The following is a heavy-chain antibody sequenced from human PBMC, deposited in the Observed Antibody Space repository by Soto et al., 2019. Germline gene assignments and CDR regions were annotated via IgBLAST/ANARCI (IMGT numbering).Heavy chain of an antibody. Sequence: GGSLRLSCATSGFTFGLFAMSWVRQAPGKGLEWLGFIRSKTYGGTTEYAASVKGRFTVSRDDSKSIAYLQMNSLNTEDTAVYYCIKCGGDCYSSDYWGQGTQVTVSS. V-gene: IGHV3-49*04. D-gene: IGHD2-21*02. CDR2: IRSKTYGGTT. CDR3: IKCGGDCYSSDY. CDR1: GFTFGLFA. J-gene: IGHJ4*02.